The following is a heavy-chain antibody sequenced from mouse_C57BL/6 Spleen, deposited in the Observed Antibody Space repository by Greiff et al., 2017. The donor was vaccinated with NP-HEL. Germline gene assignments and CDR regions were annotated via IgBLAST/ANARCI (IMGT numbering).Heavy chain of an antibody. V-gene: IGHV1-54*01. Sequence: QVQLQQSGAELVRPGTSVKVSCKASGYAFTNYLIEWVKQRPGQGLEWIGVINPGSGGTNYNEKFKGKATLTADKSSSTAYMQLSSLTSEDSAVYFCARGMGIYYGYSFDSWGQGTTLTVSS. CDR1: GYAFTNYL. CDR3: ARGMGIYYGYSFDS. J-gene: IGHJ2*01. D-gene: IGHD2-2*01. CDR2: INPGSGGT.